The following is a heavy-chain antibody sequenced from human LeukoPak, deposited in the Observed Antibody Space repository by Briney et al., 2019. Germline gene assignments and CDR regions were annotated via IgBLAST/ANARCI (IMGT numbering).Heavy chain of an antibody. V-gene: IGHV4-38-2*02. CDR3: ARDAPELLWFGELRSGWFDP. CDR2: IYHSGST. CDR1: GYSISSGYY. J-gene: IGHJ5*02. D-gene: IGHD3-10*01. Sequence: SETLSLTCTVSGYSISSGYYWGWIRQPPGKGLEWIGSIYHSGSTYYNPSLKSRVTISVDTSKNQFSLKLSSVTAADTAVYYCARDAPELLWFGELRSGWFDPWGQGTLVTVSS.